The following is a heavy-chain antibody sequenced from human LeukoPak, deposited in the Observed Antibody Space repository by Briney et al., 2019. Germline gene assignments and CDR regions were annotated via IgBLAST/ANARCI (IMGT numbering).Heavy chain of an antibody. D-gene: IGHD3-9*01. V-gene: IGHV3-30*02. Sequence: GGSLRPSCAASGFTFSNYGMHWVRQAPGKGLDWVAFVRSDGSHTDYADSAKGRFTISRDNSKNTLYLQMNSLRAEDTAVYYCARLYLLTGYSPPTNWGQGTLVTVSS. CDR3: ARLYLLTGYSPPTN. CDR1: GFTFSNYG. J-gene: IGHJ4*02. CDR2: VRSDGSHT.